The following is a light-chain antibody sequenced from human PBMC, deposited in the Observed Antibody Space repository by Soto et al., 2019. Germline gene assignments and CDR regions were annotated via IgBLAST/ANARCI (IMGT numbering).Light chain of an antibody. Sequence: QSVLTQPPSASGAPGQSVTISCTGTSSDVGGYNDVSWYQQHPGKTPKLVIYEVTKRPSGVPDRFSGSKSGNTASLTVSGLQAEDEAHYYCSSCAGSTNLVFGGGTKL. CDR3: SSCAGSTNLV. CDR2: EVT. J-gene: IGLJ2*01. V-gene: IGLV2-8*01. CDR1: SSDVGGYND.